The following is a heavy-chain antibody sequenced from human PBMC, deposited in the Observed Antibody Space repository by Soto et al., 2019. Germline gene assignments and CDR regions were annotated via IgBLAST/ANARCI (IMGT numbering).Heavy chain of an antibody. V-gene: IGHV1-69*02. J-gene: IGHJ6*03. Sequence: QVQLVQSGAEVKKPGSSVKVSCKASGGTFSSYTISWVRQAPGQGLEWMGRIIPILGIANYAQKFQGRVTITADKSTSTAYMELSSLRSEDTAVYYCASESFWSGHPNYYYYMDVWGKGTTVTVSS. CDR1: GGTFSSYT. D-gene: IGHD3-3*01. CDR2: IIPILGIA. CDR3: ASESFWSGHPNYYYYMDV.